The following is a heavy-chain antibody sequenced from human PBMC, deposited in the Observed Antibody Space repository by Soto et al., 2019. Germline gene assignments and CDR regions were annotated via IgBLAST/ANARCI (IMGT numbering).Heavy chain of an antibody. CDR3: ARAECSGGSCYSHTHYYYNMDV. CDR1: CGSISSGIYY. V-gene: IGHV4-31*03. Sequence: QVQLQESGPGLVKPSQTLSLTCTVSCGSISSGIYYWRWIRQHPGKVLEWIGYIYYSGSTYYNPSLKSRATTSVDTSKNQFSLKLSSVTAADTAVSYCARAECSGGSCYSHTHYYYNMDVWGLGTTVTVSS. J-gene: IGHJ6*02. CDR2: IYYSGST. D-gene: IGHD2-15*01.